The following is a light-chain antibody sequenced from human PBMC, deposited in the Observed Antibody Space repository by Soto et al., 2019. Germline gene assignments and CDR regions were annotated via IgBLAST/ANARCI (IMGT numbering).Light chain of an antibody. CDR3: QQYNSYSHT. Sequence: DIPMTQSPSTLSASVGDRVTITCRASQSISSWLAWYQQKPGKAPKLLIYDASSLESGVPSRFSGSGSGTEFTLTISSLQPDDFATYYCQQYNSYSHTFGQGTKLEIK. J-gene: IGKJ2*01. CDR2: DAS. V-gene: IGKV1-5*01. CDR1: QSISSW.